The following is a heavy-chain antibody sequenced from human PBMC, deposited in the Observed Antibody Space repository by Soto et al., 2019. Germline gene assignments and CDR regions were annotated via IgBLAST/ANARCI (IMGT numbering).Heavy chain of an antibody. J-gene: IGHJ6*02. CDR3: ARDTDGAVYYYGMDV. D-gene: IGHD3-16*01. CDR1: GFTFSSYS. CDR2: ISSSSSYI. V-gene: IGHV3-21*01. Sequence: GGSLRLSCAASGFTFSSYSMNWVRQAPGKGLEWVSSISSSSSYIYYADSVRGRFTISRDNAKNSLYLQMNSLRAEDTAVYYCARDTDGAVYYYGMDVWGQGTTVTVSS.